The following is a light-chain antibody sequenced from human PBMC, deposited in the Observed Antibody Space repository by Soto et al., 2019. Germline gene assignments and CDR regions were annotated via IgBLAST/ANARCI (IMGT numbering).Light chain of an antibody. CDR3: PQYGSSPPWT. J-gene: IGKJ1*01. V-gene: IGKV3-20*01. Sequence: EIVLTQSPGTLSLSPGERATLSCRASQSVSSSYLAWYQQKPGQAPRLVIYGASSRATGIPDRFSGSGSGTDFTLTISRLEPEDFAVYYCPQYGSSPPWTFGQGTKVEIK. CDR2: GAS. CDR1: QSVSSSY.